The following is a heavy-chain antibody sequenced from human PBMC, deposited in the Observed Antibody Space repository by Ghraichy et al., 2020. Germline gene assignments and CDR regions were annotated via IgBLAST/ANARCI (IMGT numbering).Heavy chain of an antibody. CDR2: IYYSGST. V-gene: IGHV4-59*01. CDR3: AREKWELFDY. Sequence: SETRSLTCTVSGGSISSYYWSWIRQPPGKGLEWIGYIYYSGSTNYNPSLKSRVTISVDTSKNQFSLKLSSVTAADTAVYYCAREKWELFDYWGQGTLVTVSS. D-gene: IGHD1-26*01. J-gene: IGHJ4*02. CDR1: GGSISSYY.